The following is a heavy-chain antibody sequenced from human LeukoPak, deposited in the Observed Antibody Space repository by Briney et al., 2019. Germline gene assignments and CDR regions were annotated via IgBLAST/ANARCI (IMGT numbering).Heavy chain of an antibody. V-gene: IGHV4-34*01. J-gene: IGHJ6*02. CDR1: GGSFSGYY. CDR2: INHSGST. Sequence: SETLFLTCAVYGGSFSGYYWSWIRQPPGKGLEWIGEINHSGSTNYNPSLKSRVTISVDTSKNQFSLKLSSVTAADTAVYYCARGPGVVVAATQYYGMDVWGQGTTVTVSS. CDR3: ARGPGVVVAATQYYGMDV. D-gene: IGHD2-15*01.